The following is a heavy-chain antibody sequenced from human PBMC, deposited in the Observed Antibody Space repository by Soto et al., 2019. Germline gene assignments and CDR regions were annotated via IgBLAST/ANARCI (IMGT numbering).Heavy chain of an antibody. V-gene: IGHV3-23*01. Sequence: EVHLLESGGGLVQPGGSLRLSCAASGFNFRNYAMSWVRPAPGKGLEWVSTISSGDAFTYYADSVKGRFTISRDYSKSTLYLQMNTLRAEDTAVYYCAKDRQDSSFSWGQGTLVTVSS. CDR1: GFNFRNYA. CDR2: ISSGDAFT. J-gene: IGHJ5*02. D-gene: IGHD6-19*01. CDR3: AKDRQDSSFS.